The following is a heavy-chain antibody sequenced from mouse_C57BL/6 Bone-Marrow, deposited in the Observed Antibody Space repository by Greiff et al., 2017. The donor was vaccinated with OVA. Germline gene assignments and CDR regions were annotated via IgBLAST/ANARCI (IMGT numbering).Heavy chain of an antibody. CDR2: ISDGGSYT. J-gene: IGHJ3*01. V-gene: IGHV5-4*01. D-gene: IGHD1-1*01. CDR1: GFTFSSYA. CDR3: AREDYGSSAAWLAY. Sequence: EVQGVESGGGLVKPGGSLTLSCAASGFTFSSYAMSWVRQTPEKRLEWVATISDGGSYTYYPDNVKGRFTISRDNAKNNLYLQMSHLKSEDTAMYYCAREDYGSSAAWLAYWGQGTLVTVSA.